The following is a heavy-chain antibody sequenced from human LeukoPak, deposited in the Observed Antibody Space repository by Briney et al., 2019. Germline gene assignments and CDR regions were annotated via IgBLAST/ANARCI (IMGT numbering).Heavy chain of an antibody. D-gene: IGHD4-17*01. CDR3: ARGPHYGDYVGLEY. CDR2: MNPNSGNT. CDR1: GYTFTSYD. Sequence: ASVKVSRKASGYTFTSYDINWVRQATGQGLEWMGWMNPNSGNTGYAQKFQGRVTMTRNTSISTAYMELSSLRSEDTAVYYCARGPHYGDYVGLEYWGQGTLVTVSS. J-gene: IGHJ4*02. V-gene: IGHV1-8*01.